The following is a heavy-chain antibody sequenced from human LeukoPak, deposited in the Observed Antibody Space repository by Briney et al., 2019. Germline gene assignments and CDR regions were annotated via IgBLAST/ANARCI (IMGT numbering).Heavy chain of an antibody. CDR2: VSNDETNK. CDR3: ATEYHCTY. V-gene: IGHV3-30*04. Sequence: GKSLRLSCAASGFTFTRYDMHWVRQAPGKGLEWVAVVSNDETNKDYGNSVKGRFTIARDNSKNTLYLQMNSLRVEDTAVYYCATEYHCTYWGQGTLVTVSS. D-gene: IGHD2-8*01. J-gene: IGHJ4*02. CDR1: GFTFTRYD.